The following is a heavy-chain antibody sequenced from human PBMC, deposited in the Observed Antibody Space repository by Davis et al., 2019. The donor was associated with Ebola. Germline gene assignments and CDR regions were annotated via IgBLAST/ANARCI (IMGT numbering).Heavy chain of an antibody. CDR1: GGSISSTNW. CDR2: IYHIGST. D-gene: IGHD1-26*01. CDR3: AREVARRWIVGATAAFDI. Sequence: PQTPSLTCAVSGGSISSTNWWTWVRQPPGKGLEWIGEIYHIGSTNYNPSLKSRVTISVDKSKNQFSLKLSSVTAADTAVYYCAREVARRWIVGATAAFDIWGQGTMVTVSS. J-gene: IGHJ3*02. V-gene: IGHV4-4*03.